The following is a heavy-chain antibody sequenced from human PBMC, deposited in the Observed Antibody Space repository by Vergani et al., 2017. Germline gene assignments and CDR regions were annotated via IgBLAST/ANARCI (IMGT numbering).Heavy chain of an antibody. Sequence: VQLVQSGAEVKKPGATVKISCKVSGYTFTDYYMHWVQQAPGQGLEWMGRIIPILGIANYAQKFQGRVTITADKSTSTAYMELSSLRSEDTAVYYCARDRDRAARGGSPLDYWGQGTLVTVSS. D-gene: IGHD6-6*01. J-gene: IGHJ4*02. V-gene: IGHV1-69*04. CDR2: IIPILGIA. CDR1: GYTFTDYY. CDR3: ARDRDRAARGGSPLDY.